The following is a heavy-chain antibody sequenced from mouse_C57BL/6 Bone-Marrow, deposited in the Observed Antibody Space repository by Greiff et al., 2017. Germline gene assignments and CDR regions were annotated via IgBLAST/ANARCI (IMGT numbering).Heavy chain of an antibody. CDR1: GYSFTDYN. Sequence: EVQLQQSGPELVKPGASVKISCKASGYSFTDYNMNWVKQSTGQSLEWIGVINPNYGTTSYNQKFKGKATLTVDQSSSTAYMQLNSMTSADSAVFYCAREIYYYGSSYEGYFDYWGQGTTLTVSS. D-gene: IGHD1-1*01. CDR2: INPNYGTT. CDR3: AREIYYYGSSYEGYFDY. V-gene: IGHV1-39*01. J-gene: IGHJ2*01.